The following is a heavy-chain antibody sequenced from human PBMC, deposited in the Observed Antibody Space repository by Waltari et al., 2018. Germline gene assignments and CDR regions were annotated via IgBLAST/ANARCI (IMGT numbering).Heavy chain of an antibody. J-gene: IGHJ3*02. V-gene: IGHV1-69*12. CDR2: FIPLFGTA. D-gene: IGHD7-27*01. CDR1: GDSFSRYT. Sequence: QVQLVQSGAEVKKPGSSVKVSCKASGDSFSRYTITWVRQAPGQGPEWMGGFIPLFGTANYAQKFQGRVTITADESTSTAHMELNSLRSDDTAVYYCAKEGSGDRSFDIWGQGTMVTVSS. CDR3: AKEGSGDRSFDI.